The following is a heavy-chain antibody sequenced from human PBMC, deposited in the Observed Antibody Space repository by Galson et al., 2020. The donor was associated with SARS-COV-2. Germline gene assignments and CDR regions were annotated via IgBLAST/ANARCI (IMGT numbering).Heavy chain of an antibody. J-gene: IGHJ4*02. Sequence: SHTPSITCSIPGDNISKDRPAWNWIRQSPSRGLEWMGRIYYRYKWKNDYAVSMKGRLIINPDTSENHFSLQLDSVTPEDTSVYYCARDPSDWTFFDYWGQGTLVTVSS. CDR3: ARDPSDWTFFDY. V-gene: IGHV6-1*01. CDR1: GDNISKDRPA. CDR2: IYYRYKWKN. D-gene: IGHD1-1*01.